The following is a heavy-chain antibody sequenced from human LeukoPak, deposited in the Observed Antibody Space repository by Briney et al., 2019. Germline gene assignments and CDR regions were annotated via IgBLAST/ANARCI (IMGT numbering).Heavy chain of an antibody. CDR2: ISVNGDVT. CDR3: AKSAEVQSGSYYGSWFDP. V-gene: IGHV3-23*01. Sequence: GGSLRLSCAASGFTFRNYAMSWVRQAPGKGLEWVSGISVNGDVTHYADSVKGRFTISRDNSKNTLYLQMNSLRAEDTAVYYCAKSAEVQSGSYYGSWFDPWGQGTLVTVSS. J-gene: IGHJ5*02. D-gene: IGHD1-26*01. CDR1: GFTFRNYA.